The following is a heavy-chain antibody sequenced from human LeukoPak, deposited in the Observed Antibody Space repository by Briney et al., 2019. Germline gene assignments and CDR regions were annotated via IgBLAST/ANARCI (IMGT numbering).Heavy chain of an antibody. CDR1: GFTFSSYS. J-gene: IGHJ4*02. CDR3: ASRRANYGYYFDY. V-gene: IGHV3-21*04. D-gene: IGHD4-17*01. CDR2: ISSSSSYI. Sequence: PGGSLRLSCAASGFTFSSYSMNWVRQAPGKGLEWVSSISSSSSYIYYADSVKGRFTISRDNSKNTLYLQMNSLRAEDTAVYYCASRRANYGYYFDYWGQGTLVTVSS.